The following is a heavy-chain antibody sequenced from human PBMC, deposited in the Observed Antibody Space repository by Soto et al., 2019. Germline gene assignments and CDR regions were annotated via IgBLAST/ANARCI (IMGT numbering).Heavy chain of an antibody. CDR3: ARGSNIYYDSSGYYPEEFDY. Sequence: PSETLSLTCSVSGGSITSSSYYWGWIRQTPGKGLECIGNIYYDGNTYYNPSLKSRVTISVDTSKNQFSLKLSSVTAADTAVYYCARGSNIYYDSSGYYPEEFDYWGQGTLVTVSS. J-gene: IGHJ4*02. CDR1: GGSITSSSYY. D-gene: IGHD3-22*01. CDR2: IYYDGNT. V-gene: IGHV4-39*07.